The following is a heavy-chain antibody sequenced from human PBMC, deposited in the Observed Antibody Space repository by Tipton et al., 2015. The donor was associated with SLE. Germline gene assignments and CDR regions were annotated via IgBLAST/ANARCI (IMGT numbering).Heavy chain of an antibody. CDR3: ARVPSTDWYFDL. CDR1: GLSSTSFA. CDR2: IYSGGTT. J-gene: IGHJ2*01. D-gene: IGHD1-1*01. Sequence: SLRLSCEAFGLSSTSFAMSWVRQAPGKGLEWVSLIYSGGTTYYADSVKGRFTISRDTSKDTVFLQMNSLRAEDTAIYYCARVPSTDWYFDLWGRGTLVTVSS. V-gene: IGHV3-23*03.